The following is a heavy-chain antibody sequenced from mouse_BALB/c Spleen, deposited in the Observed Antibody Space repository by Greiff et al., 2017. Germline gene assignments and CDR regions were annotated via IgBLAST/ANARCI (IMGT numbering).Heavy chain of an antibody. Sequence: VQLQQSGGGLVQPGGSLKLSCAASGFTFSSYGMSWVRQTPDKRLELVATINSNGGSTYYPDSVKGRFTISRDNAKNTLYLQMSSLKSEDTAMYYCARDDLFDYWGQGTTLTVSS. CDR2: INSNGGST. CDR1: GFTFSSYG. J-gene: IGHJ2*01. CDR3: ARDDLFDY. V-gene: IGHV5-6-3*01.